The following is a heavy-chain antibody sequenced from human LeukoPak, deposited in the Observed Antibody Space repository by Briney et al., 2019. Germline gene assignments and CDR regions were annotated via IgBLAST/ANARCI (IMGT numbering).Heavy chain of an antibody. CDR1: GGSFSGYY. CDR2: INHSGST. V-gene: IGHV4-34*01. D-gene: IGHD1-26*01. CDR3: ARGWELLEKYYFDY. Sequence: SETLSLTCAVYGGSFSGYYWSWIRQPPGKGLEWIGEINHSGSTNYNPSLKSRATISVDTSKNQFSLKLSSVTAADTAVYYCARGWELLEKYYFDYWGQGTLVTVSS. J-gene: IGHJ4*02.